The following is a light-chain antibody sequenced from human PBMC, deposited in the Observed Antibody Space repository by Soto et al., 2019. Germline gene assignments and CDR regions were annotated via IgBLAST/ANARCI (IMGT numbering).Light chain of an antibody. Sequence: EIVLTQSPGTLSLSPGERATLSCRASQSVSSSYLAWYQQRPGQAPRLLIYGASNRATGIPDRFSGSGSGTDFTLTISRLAPEDVAVYYCQQYGSSPSWTFGQGTKVEIK. CDR2: GAS. CDR1: QSVSSSY. J-gene: IGKJ1*01. CDR3: QQYGSSPSWT. V-gene: IGKV3-20*01.